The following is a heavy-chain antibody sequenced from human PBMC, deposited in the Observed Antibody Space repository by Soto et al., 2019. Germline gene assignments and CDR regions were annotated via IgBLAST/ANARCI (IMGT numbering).Heavy chain of an antibody. J-gene: IGHJ3*02. CDR1: GFTFSSYA. CDR2: ISGSGGST. V-gene: IGHV3-23*01. Sequence: VGSLRLSCAASGFTFSSYAMSWVRQAPGKGLEWVSAISGSGGSTYYADSVKGRFTISRDNSKNTLYLQMNSLKAEDTAVYYCAKDISPLRQLLFDAFDIWGQGTMVTVSS. D-gene: IGHD2-2*01. CDR3: AKDISPLRQLLFDAFDI.